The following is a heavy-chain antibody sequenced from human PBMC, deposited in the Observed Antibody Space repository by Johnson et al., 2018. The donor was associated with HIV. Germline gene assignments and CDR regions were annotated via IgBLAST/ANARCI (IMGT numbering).Heavy chain of an antibody. D-gene: IGHD3-22*01. CDR2: ISSSGNTI. V-gene: IGHV3-11*04. CDR3: ARDRGGYYSDSSGLDAFDI. J-gene: IGHJ3*02. Sequence: QVQLVESWGGVVQPGRSLRLSCEASGFTFSDYHMSWIRQAPGKGLEWVSYISSSGNTIYNADSVKARFTISRDNAKNSLYLQLNSLRAEDTAVYYCARDRGGYYSDSSGLDAFDISGQGTMVTVSS. CDR1: GFTFSDYH.